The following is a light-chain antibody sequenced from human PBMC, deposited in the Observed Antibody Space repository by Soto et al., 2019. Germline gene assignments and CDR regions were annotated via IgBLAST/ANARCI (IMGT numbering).Light chain of an antibody. V-gene: IGLV2-14*01. J-gene: IGLJ1*01. CDR3: SSYRSSKILV. CDR2: EVT. Sequence: QSVLTQPASVSGSPGQSVTIACTGTSSDVGGYNYVSWYQHHPGKAPKLMLYEVTHRPSGVSDRFSGSKSGNTASLTISGLQAEDEADYYCSSYRSSKILVFGTGTKVTVL. CDR1: SSDVGGYNY.